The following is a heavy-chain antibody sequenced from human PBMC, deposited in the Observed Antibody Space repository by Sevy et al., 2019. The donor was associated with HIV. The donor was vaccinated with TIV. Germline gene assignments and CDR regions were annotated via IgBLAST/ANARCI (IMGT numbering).Heavy chain of an antibody. CDR3: ARGVTRMEAGY. D-gene: IGHD3-10*01. CDR2: IYFSGRT. Sequence: SETLSLTCTVSGGSLSTYFWSWIRQPPGKGLEWIGYIYFSGRTDYNPSLKSRVSISSDTSKNQFSLQLNSVTAADAAVYYCARGVTRMEAGYWGQGTLVTVSS. J-gene: IGHJ4*02. CDR1: GGSLSTYF. V-gene: IGHV4-59*13.